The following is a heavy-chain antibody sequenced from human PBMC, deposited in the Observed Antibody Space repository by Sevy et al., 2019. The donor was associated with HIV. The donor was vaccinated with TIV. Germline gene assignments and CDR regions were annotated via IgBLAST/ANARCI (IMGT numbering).Heavy chain of an antibody. Sequence: GGSLRLSCSASGFTFSRYAMNWVRHAPGKGLEYVSAISSNGGSTYYADSVKGRFTISRDNSKNTLYLQMSSLRAEDTAVYYCVKDPDYDFWRGDYGMDVWGQGTTVTVSS. D-gene: IGHD3-3*01. CDR3: VKDPDYDFWRGDYGMDV. V-gene: IGHV3-64D*06. CDR1: GFTFSRYA. CDR2: ISSNGGST. J-gene: IGHJ6*02.